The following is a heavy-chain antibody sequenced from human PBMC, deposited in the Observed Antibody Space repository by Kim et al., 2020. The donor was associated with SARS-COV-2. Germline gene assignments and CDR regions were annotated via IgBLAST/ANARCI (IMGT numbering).Heavy chain of an antibody. Sequence: SETLSLTCTVSGGSISSSSYYWGWIRQPPGKGLEWIGSIYYSGSTYYNPSLKSRVTISVDTSKNQFSLKLSSVTAADTAVYYCASDVLRFLEWLPKYAFDIWGQGTMFTVSS. J-gene: IGHJ3*02. CDR3: ASDVLRFLEWLPKYAFDI. V-gene: IGHV4-39*01. CDR1: GGSISSSSYY. D-gene: IGHD3-3*01. CDR2: IYYSGST.